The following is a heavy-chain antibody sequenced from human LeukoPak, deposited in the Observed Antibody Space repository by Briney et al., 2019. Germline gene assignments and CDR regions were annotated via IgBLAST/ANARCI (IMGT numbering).Heavy chain of an antibody. CDR1: GFSFDDYA. V-gene: IGHV3-21*01. CDR2: ISSSSSYI. Sequence: GGSLRLSCAASGFSFDDYAMNWVRQAPGKGLEWVSSISSSSSYIYYADSVKGRFTISRDNAKNSLYLQMNSLRAEDTAVYYCARDPMTTRYYYDSSGYYYYWGQGTLVTVSS. D-gene: IGHD3-22*01. J-gene: IGHJ4*02. CDR3: ARDPMTTRYYYDSSGYYYY.